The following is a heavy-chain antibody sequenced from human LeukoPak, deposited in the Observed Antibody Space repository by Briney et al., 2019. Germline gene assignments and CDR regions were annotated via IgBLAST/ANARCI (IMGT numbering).Heavy chain of an antibody. CDR1: GFTFSSYW. CDR3: ARDLATAGKFDP. Sequence: GGSLRLSCAASGFTFSSYWMSCVRQAPGKGLEWVANIKQDGSEKYYVDSVKGRFTISRDNAKNSLYLLMNSLRGEDTAVYYCARDLATAGKFDPWGQGTLVTVSS. V-gene: IGHV3-7*04. J-gene: IGHJ5*02. CDR2: IKQDGSEK. D-gene: IGHD6-13*01.